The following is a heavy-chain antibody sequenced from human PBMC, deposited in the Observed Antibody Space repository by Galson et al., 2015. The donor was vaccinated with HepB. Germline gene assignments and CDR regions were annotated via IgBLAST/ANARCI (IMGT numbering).Heavy chain of an antibody. CDR1: GGSFSGYY. J-gene: IGHJ4*02. CDR2: INHSGST. CDR3: ARFGYYDSSGSLGFDY. D-gene: IGHD3-22*01. V-gene: IGHV4-34*01. Sequence: ETLSLTCAVYGGSFSGYYWSWIRQPPGKGLEWIGEINHSGSTNYNPSLKSRVTISVDTSKNQFSLKLSSVTAADTAVYYCARFGYYDSSGSLGFDYWGQGTLVTVSS.